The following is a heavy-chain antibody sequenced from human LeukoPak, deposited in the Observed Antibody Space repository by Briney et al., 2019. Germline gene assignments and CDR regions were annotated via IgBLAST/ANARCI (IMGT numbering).Heavy chain of an antibody. J-gene: IGHJ5*02. CDR3: ARHVYGSGQYNWFDP. D-gene: IGHD3-10*01. Sequence: SETLSLTCTVSGGSISSYYWSWIRQPPGKGLEWIGYIYYSGSTNYNPSLKSRVTISVDTSKNQFSLKLSSVTAADTAVYYCARHVYGSGQYNWFDPWGQGTLATVSS. CDR1: GGSISSYY. CDR2: IYYSGST. V-gene: IGHV4-59*08.